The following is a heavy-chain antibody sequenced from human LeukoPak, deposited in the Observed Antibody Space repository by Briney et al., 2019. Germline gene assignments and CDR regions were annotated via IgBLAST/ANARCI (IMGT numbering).Heavy chain of an antibody. CDR1: GFTFSSYA. CDR2: ISGSGGST. J-gene: IGHJ4*02. V-gene: IGHV3-23*01. CDR3: AKETARCSGGSCYSPLAVDY. D-gene: IGHD2-15*01. Sequence: PGGSLRLSCAASGFTFSSYAISWVRQAPGKGLECVPAISGSGGSTYYADSVKGRFTISRDNSKNTLYLQMNSLRAEDTAVYYCAKETARCSGGSCYSPLAVDYWGQGTLVTVSS.